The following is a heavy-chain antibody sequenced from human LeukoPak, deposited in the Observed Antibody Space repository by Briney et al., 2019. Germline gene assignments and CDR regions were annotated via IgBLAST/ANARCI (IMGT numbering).Heavy chain of an antibody. Sequence: GGSVRLSCAASGFTFSSYSMNWVRQAPGKGLEWVSSISSSSSYIYYADSVKGRFTISRDNAKNSLYLQMNSLRAEDTAVYYCARGDYTVTPYYYYYGMDVWGQGTTVTVSS. CDR3: ARGDYTVTPYYYYYGMDV. V-gene: IGHV3-21*01. CDR2: ISSSSSYI. J-gene: IGHJ6*02. D-gene: IGHD4-17*01. CDR1: GFTFSSYS.